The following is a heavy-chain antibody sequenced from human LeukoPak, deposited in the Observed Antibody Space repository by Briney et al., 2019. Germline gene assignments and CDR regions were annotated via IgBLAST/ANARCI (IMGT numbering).Heavy chain of an antibody. J-gene: IGHJ4*02. CDR2: INPNSGGT. V-gene: IGHV1-2*02. CDR3: TRGHTTWSSFDY. CDR1: GYTFTGYY. Sequence: ASVKVSCKASGYTFTGYYMHWVRQAPGQGLEWMGWINPNSGGTNYAQKFQGRVTMTRDTSISTAYMELSRLRSDDTAVYYCTRGHTTWSSFDYWGQGTLVTVSS. D-gene: IGHD6-19*01.